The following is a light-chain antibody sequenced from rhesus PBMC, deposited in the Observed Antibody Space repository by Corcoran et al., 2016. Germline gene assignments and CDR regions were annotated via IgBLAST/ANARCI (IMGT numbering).Light chain of an antibody. CDR2: EVS. Sequence: QAALTQPRSVSGSPGQSVTISCTGTSSCIGGYNYVSWYQQHPGTAPKLMIYEVSKRPSGVSDRFSGSKSGNTASLTISGLPAEDEADYYCSSYAGSNTFVFGSGTKLTVL. J-gene: IGLJ6*01. CDR1: SSCIGGYNY. CDR3: SSYAGSNTFV. V-gene: IGLV2-32*02.